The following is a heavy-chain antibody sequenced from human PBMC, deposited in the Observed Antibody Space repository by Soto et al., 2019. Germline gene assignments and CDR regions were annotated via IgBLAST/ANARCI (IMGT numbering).Heavy chain of an antibody. V-gene: IGHV3-49*03. Sequence: PGGSLRLSCTASGFTFGDYAMSWFRQAPGKGLEWVGFIRSKTYGGTTVYAASVKGRFTISRDDSKSIAHLQMNSLKTEDTAVYYCTTNYYDSSGYDNWLDPWGKGTLVTVSS. CDR3: TTNYYDSSGYDNWLDP. J-gene: IGHJ5*02. CDR1: GFTFGDYA. D-gene: IGHD3-22*01. CDR2: IRSKTYGGTT.